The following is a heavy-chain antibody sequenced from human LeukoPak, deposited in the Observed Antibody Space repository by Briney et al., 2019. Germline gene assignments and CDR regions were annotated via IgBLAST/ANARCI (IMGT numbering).Heavy chain of an antibody. V-gene: IGHV3-21*01. CDR1: GFTVSSNY. CDR3: ARENGGWGSGWSY. D-gene: IGHD6-19*01. J-gene: IGHJ4*02. CDR2: ISSSGTYI. Sequence: GGSLRLSCAASGFTVSSNYMSWVRQAPGKGLEWISSISSSGTYIYYADSLRGRFTISRDNAKNSLYLQMNSLRAADTAMYYCARENGGWGSGWSYWGQGTLVTVSS.